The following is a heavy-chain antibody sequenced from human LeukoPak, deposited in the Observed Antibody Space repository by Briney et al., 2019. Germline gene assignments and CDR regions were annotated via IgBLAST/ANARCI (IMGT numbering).Heavy chain of an antibody. CDR2: IDWDDDK. J-gene: IGHJ4*02. D-gene: IGHD2-15*01. Sequence: SGPTLVKPTQTLTLTCTFSGFSLSTSGMCVSWIRQPPGKALEWLARIDWDDDKFYTTSLKARLTVSKDTSKNQAVLTMSNVDPVDTATYYCARTRRVHCSGGDCWYSFDYWGQGTPVIVS. CDR1: GFSLSTSGMC. V-gene: IGHV2-70*17. CDR3: ARTRRVHCSGGDCWYSFDY.